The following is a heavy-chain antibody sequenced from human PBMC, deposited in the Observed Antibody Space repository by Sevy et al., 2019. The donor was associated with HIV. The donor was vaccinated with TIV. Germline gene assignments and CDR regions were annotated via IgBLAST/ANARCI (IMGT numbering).Heavy chain of an antibody. Sequence: GGSLRLSCAISGFTVNDKYIIWVRQAPGKGLEWVSVIFSSGSTYYADSAKGRFTISRDNSKNTVDLQMNSVRAEDTAVYYCVSLFLSYRSGWSYFDYRGQGTLVTVSS. CDR2: IFSSGST. D-gene: IGHD6-19*01. J-gene: IGHJ4*02. V-gene: IGHV3-66*02. CDR1: GFTVNDKY. CDR3: VSLFLSYRSGWSYFDY.